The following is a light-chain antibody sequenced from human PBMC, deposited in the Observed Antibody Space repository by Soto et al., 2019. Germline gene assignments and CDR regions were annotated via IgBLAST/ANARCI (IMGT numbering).Light chain of an antibody. CDR3: QQVDSYPRT. CDR1: QGIGTY. V-gene: IGKV1-9*01. Sequence: QLTQSPSSLSASVGDRVTVTCRASQGIGTYLVWYQQKSGKAPTXXIYASSTLQTGVPSRFSGSGSGTDFSLTISSLNKEDGATYYCQQVDSYPRTFGQGTKVDIK. CDR2: ASS. J-gene: IGKJ1*01.